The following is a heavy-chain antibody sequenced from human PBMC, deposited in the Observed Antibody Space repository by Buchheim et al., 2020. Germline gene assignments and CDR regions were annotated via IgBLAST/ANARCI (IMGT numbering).Heavy chain of an antibody. J-gene: IGHJ4*02. Sequence: QVQLQESGPGLVKPSGTLSLTCAVSGGSISSSNWWSWVRQPPGKGLEWIGSIYYGGSTYYNPSLKSRVTISVDTSKNQFSLKLSSVTAADTAVYYCARWGSYRNYFDYWGQGTL. D-gene: IGHD1-26*01. CDR1: GGSISSSNW. CDR3: ARWGSYRNYFDY. CDR2: IYYGGST. V-gene: IGHV4-4*02.